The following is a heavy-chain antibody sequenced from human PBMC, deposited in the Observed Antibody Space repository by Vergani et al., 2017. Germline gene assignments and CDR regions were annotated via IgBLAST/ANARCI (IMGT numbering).Heavy chain of an antibody. CDR1: GFTFSSYA. D-gene: IGHD2-15*01. CDR2: ISGSGGST. CDR3: ARGVSNSDIVVVVAATAPFDY. J-gene: IGHJ4*02. Sequence: EVQLLESGGGLVQPGGSLRLSCAASGFTFSSYAMSWVRQAPGKGLEWVSAISGSGGSTYYADSVKGRFTISRDNSKNTLYLQMNSLRAEDTAVYYCARGVSNSDIVVVVAATAPFDYWGQGTLVTVSS. V-gene: IGHV3-23*01.